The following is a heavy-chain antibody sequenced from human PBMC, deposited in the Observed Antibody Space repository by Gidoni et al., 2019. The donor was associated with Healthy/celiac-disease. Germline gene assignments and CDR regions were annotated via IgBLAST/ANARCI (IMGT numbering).Heavy chain of an antibody. D-gene: IGHD6-6*01. Sequence: VQLVESGGGVVQPGRSLRLSCAASGFTFSSYAMHWVRQAPGKGLEWVAVISDDGSNKYYADSVKGRFTISRDNSKNTLYLQMNSLRAEDTAVYYCASWSIAAPDYWGQGTLVTVSS. CDR1: GFTFSSYA. J-gene: IGHJ4*02. V-gene: IGHV3-30-3*01. CDR3: ASWSIAAPDY. CDR2: ISDDGSNK.